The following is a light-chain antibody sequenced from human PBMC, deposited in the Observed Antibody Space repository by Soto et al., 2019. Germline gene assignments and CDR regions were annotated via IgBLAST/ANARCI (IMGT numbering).Light chain of an antibody. Sequence: EIVLTQSPGTLSLSPGERATLSCRASQSVSSNYLAWHQQKPGQAPRLLIYGASSRASGIPDRFSGSGSGTDFTLTISRLEPEDFAVYYCQQYGSSPIFPFGPGTKVDIK. J-gene: IGKJ3*01. V-gene: IGKV3-20*01. CDR1: QSVSSNY. CDR3: QQYGSSPIFP. CDR2: GAS.